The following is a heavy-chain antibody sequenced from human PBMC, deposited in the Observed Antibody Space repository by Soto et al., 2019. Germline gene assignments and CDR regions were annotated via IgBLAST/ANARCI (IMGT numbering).Heavy chain of an antibody. CDR1: GGSISSYY. J-gene: IGHJ4*02. CDR2: IYTSGST. D-gene: IGHD2-2*01. V-gene: IGHV4-4*07. Sequence: PSETLSLTCTVSGGSISSYYWSWIRQPAGKGLEWIGRIYTSGSTNYNPSLKSRVTMSVDTSKNQFSLKLSSVTAADTAVYYCAREYCSSTSCYKDYWGQGTLVTVSS. CDR3: AREYCSSTSCYKDY.